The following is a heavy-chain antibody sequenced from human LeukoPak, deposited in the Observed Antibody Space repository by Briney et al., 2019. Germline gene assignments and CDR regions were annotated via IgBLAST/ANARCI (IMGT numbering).Heavy chain of an antibody. CDR2: INTNTGNP. D-gene: IGHD2-15*01. V-gene: IGHV7-4-1*02. CDR1: GYTFTSYA. Sequence: GASVKVSCKASGYTFTSYAMNWVRQAPGQGLEWMGWINTNTGNPTYAQGFTGRSVFSLDTSVSTAYLQISSLKAEDTAVYYCARPDRPVSSPYCSGLGGSCYNFDYWGQGTLVTVSS. CDR3: ARPDRPVSSPYCSGLGGSCYNFDY. J-gene: IGHJ4*02.